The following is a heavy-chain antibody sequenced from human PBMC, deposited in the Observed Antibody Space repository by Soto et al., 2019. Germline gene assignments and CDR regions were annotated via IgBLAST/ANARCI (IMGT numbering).Heavy chain of an antibody. CDR1: GFTFSSYA. CDR3: ARGPPPWLPCFDY. Sequence: LRRSCAASGFTFSSYAMHWVRQAPGKGLEWVAVISYDGSKKYNADSVKGRFTISRDNSKNTLYLQINSLRAEDTAVYYCARGPPPWLPCFDYWGQGTLVTVSS. D-gene: IGHD6-19*01. J-gene: IGHJ4*02. V-gene: IGHV3-30-3*01. CDR2: ISYDGSKK.